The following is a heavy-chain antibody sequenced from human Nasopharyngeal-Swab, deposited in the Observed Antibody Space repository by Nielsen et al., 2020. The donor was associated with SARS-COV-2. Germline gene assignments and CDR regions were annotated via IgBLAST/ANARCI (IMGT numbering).Heavy chain of an antibody. D-gene: IGHD6-19*01. J-gene: IGHJ4*02. CDR2: ISSSSSYI. Sequence: GGSLRLSCAAYGFTFSSYSMNWVRQAPGKGLEWVSSISSSSSYIYYADSVKGRFTISRDNAKNSLYLQMNSLRAEDTAVYYCARVSSSGWDRGYFDYWGQGTLVTVSS. V-gene: IGHV3-21*01. CDR1: GFTFSSYS. CDR3: ARVSSSGWDRGYFDY.